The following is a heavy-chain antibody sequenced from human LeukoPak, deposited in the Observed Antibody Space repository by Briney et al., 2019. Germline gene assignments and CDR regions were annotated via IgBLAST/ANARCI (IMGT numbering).Heavy chain of an antibody. CDR2: IRYDGSNK. CDR1: GFTFSSYG. Sequence: GGSLRLSCAASGFTFSSYGMHWVRQAPGKGLEWEAFIRYDGSNKYYADSVKGRFTISRDNSKNTLYLQMNSLRAEDTAVYYCAKDVTGDIVATIIDYWGQGTLVTVSS. J-gene: IGHJ4*02. CDR3: AKDVTGDIVATIIDY. D-gene: IGHD5-12*01. V-gene: IGHV3-30*02.